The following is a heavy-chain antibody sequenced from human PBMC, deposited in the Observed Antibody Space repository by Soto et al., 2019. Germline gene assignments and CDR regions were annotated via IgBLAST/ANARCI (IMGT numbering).Heavy chain of an antibody. V-gene: IGHV1-3*01. Sequence: ASVKVSCKASGYTFTSYAMHWVSQAPGQRQEWMGWINAGYGNTKYSQKIQGRVTITTDTSTSTAYMELRSLRSDDTAVYYCAREESVIGAFDIWGQGTMVTVSS. CDR2: INAGYGNT. D-gene: IGHD2-21*01. J-gene: IGHJ3*02. CDR1: GYTFTSYA. CDR3: AREESVIGAFDI.